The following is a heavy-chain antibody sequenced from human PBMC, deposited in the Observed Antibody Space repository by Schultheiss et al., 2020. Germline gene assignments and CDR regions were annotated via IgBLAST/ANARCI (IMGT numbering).Heavy chain of an antibody. J-gene: IGHJ4*02. CDR1: AGSISSGGYY. Sequence: TLSLTCTVSAGSISSGGYYWSWIRQNPGKGLEWIGYIYYSGSTYYNPSLKSRLTISVDTSKNQFSLKLTSVTAADTAVYYCARDGDGYNGFDYWGQGTLVTVSS. V-gene: IGHV4-31*03. D-gene: IGHD5-24*01. CDR3: ARDGDGYNGFDY. CDR2: IYYSGST.